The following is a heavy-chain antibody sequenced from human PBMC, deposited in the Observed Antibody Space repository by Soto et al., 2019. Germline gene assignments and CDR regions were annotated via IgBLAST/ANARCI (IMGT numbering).Heavy chain of an antibody. CDR1: GGTFSSYA. V-gene: IGHV1-69*13. D-gene: IGHD3-22*01. CDR3: AADYYDTSGYYFAY. J-gene: IGHJ4*02. CDR2: IIPIFGTA. Sequence: ASVKVSCKASGGTFSSYAITWVRQAPGQGLEWMGGIIPIFGTANYAQKFQGRVTITADESTSTAYMELSSLRSEDTAVYYCAADYYDTSGYYFAYWGQGTLVTVSS.